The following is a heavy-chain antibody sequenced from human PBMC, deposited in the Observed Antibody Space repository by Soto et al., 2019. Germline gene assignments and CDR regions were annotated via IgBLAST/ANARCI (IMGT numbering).Heavy chain of an antibody. D-gene: IGHD3-22*01. CDR3: ARGSYYPDCSGYFLDS. J-gene: IGHJ4*02. Sequence: PSETLSLTCAVSGGSISPHYLSWIRQPPGKGLEWIAYIYYSGNTNYNPSLKSRVTISLDTYKNKFSLKLSAVTAADTAVYYCARGSYYPDCSGYFLDSWGQGTLVTVSS. CDR1: GGSISPHY. V-gene: IGHV4-59*11. CDR2: IYYSGNT.